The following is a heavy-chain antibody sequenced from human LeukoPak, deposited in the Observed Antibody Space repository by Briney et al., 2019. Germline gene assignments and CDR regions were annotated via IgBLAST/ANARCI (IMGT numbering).Heavy chain of an antibody. CDR3: ASVIAAAGHDAFDI. CDR2: IYHSGST. Sequence: PSETLSLTCAVSGYSISSGYYWGWIRQPPGKGLEWIGSIYHSGSTYYNPSLKSRVTISVDTSKNQFSLKLSSVTAADTAVYYCASVIAAAGHDAFDIWGQGTMVTVSS. V-gene: IGHV4-38-2*01. J-gene: IGHJ3*02. CDR1: GYSISSGYY. D-gene: IGHD6-13*01.